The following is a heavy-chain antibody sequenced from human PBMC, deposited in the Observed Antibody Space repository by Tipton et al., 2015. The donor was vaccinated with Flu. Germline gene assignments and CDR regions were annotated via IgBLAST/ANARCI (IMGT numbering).Heavy chain of an antibody. CDR3: AASTGRFLEWVSPGQFGH. V-gene: IGHV3-11*01. CDR1: GLDFIDHY. J-gene: IGHJ4*02. Sequence: SLRLSCAASGLDFIDHYMSWIRQTPGRGLEWVSFISSGGTTIYYADSVRDRFTISRDNAKNSLYLQINNLRPEDTAVYYCAASTGRFLEWVSPGQFGHWGQGTLVTVSS. CDR2: ISSGGTTI. D-gene: IGHD3-3*01.